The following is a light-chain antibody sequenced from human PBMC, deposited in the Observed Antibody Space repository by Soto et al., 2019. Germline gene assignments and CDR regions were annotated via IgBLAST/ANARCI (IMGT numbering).Light chain of an antibody. CDR1: QNVLYSS. Sequence: DIVMTQSPDSLAVSPGERATINCKSSQNVLYSSAWYQQKPGQPPKLLIYWASTRESGVPDRFSGSGSGTDFTLTISSLQAEDVAVYYCQQYYGRPPAFGQGTRLEIK. V-gene: IGKV4-1*01. J-gene: IGKJ5*01. CDR3: QQYYGRPPA. CDR2: WAS.